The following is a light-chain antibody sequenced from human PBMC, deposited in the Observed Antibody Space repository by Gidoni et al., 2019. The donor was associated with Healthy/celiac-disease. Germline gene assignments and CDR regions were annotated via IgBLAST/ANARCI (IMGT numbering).Light chain of an antibody. V-gene: IGKV1-8*01. CDR3: QQYYRRMSP. CDR2: AAS. CDR1: QGISSY. Sequence: AILMTHSPSSLSASTRDKVTITCRASQGISSYLAWYQQKPGKAPKLLLYAASTLQSGVPSRFSGRGSGTHLPLTIRCRQSEDFETYYRQQYYRRMSPLGQGTKLEIK. J-gene: IGKJ2*01.